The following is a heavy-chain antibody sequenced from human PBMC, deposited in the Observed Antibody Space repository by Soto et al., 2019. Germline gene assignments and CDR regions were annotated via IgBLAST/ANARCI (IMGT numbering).Heavy chain of an antibody. Sequence: GASVKVSCKASGYTFTSYDINWVRQATGQGLEWMGWMNPNSGDTGYAQKFQGRVTMTRNTSISTAHMELSSLRSEDTAVYYCARPMTSYCYDSSGLDDAFDIWGQGTMVTVSS. CDR2: MNPNSGDT. D-gene: IGHD3-22*01. CDR1: GYTFTSYD. V-gene: IGHV1-8*01. J-gene: IGHJ3*02. CDR3: ARPMTSYCYDSSGLDDAFDI.